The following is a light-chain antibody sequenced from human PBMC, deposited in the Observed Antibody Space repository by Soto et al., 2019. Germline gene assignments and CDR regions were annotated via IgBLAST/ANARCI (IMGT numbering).Light chain of an antibody. CDR3: LQDYTYPWT. Sequence: QPSSTPHAFVGDRDTHTHPAIQGISNELGWYQQRPGKAPKVLIYGASNLQSGVPSRFSGSASGTDFTLTISSLQPEDFATYYCLQDYTYPWTFGQGTKVDIK. J-gene: IGKJ1*01. V-gene: IGKV1-6*01. CDR1: QGISNE. CDR2: GAS.